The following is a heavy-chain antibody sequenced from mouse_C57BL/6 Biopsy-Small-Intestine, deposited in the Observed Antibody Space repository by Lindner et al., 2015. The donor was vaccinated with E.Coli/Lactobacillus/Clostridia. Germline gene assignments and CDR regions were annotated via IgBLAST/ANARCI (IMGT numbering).Heavy chain of an antibody. D-gene: IGHD1-1*01. CDR1: GYAFSSSW. CDR2: IYPGDGDT. V-gene: IGHV1-82*01. J-gene: IGHJ4*01. CDR3: ARPGDYGSSLYYTMDY. Sequence: VQLQESGPELVKPGASVKISCKASGYAFSSSWMNWVKQRPGTGLEWIGRIYPGDGDTNYNGKFKGKATLTADKSSSTAYIQLNSLTSEDSAVYFCARPGDYGSSLYYTMDYWGQGTSVTVSS.